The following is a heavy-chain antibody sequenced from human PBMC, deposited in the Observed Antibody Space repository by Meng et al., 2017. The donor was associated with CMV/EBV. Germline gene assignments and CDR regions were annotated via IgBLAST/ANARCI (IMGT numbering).Heavy chain of an antibody. D-gene: IGHD3-10*01. CDR1: GLTLSSYG. V-gene: IGHV3-30*02. CDR2: IRYDGGKK. Sequence: GGSLRLSCAAPGLTLSSYGIHWVRQAPGKGLERVAFIRYDGGKKEYVDSVKGRFTISRDNSKNTVNLQMNSLRAEDTAVYYCTKDSGRGGHLWFRGVDYWGHGTLVTVSS. CDR3: TKDSGRGGHLWFRGVDY. J-gene: IGHJ4*01.